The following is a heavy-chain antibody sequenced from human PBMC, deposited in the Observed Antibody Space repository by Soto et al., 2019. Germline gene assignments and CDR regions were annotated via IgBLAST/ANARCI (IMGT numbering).Heavy chain of an antibody. D-gene: IGHD1-1*01. Sequence: QVQLVQSGAEVKKPGASVKVSCKGSGYAFTTYGITWVRQAPGQGLEWMGWISAHNGNTNYAQKLQGRVTVTRDTSTSTAYMELRSLRSDDTAMYYCARGRYGDYWGQGALVTVSS. J-gene: IGHJ4*02. CDR3: ARGRYGDY. V-gene: IGHV1-18*01. CDR1: GYAFTTYG. CDR2: ISAHNGNT.